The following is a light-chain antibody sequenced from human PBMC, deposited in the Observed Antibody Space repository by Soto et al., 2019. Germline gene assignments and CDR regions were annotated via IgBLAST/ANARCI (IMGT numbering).Light chain of an antibody. V-gene: IGKV1-6*01. CDR2: GAS. CDR1: QGIGNA. Sequence: ALQMTQSPSSLSASVGDRVTISCRASQGIGNALGWYQQKPGKPPKVLIYGASNLQSGVPPRFRGSGSGPDFTLAISSRRPEYSATYYCLQVINYPSTFGQGTKVEIK. CDR3: LQVINYPST. J-gene: IGKJ1*01.